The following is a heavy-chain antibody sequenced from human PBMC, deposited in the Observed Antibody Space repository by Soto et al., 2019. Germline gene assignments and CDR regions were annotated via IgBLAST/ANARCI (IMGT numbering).Heavy chain of an antibody. CDR1: GGSFSGYI. Sequence: SETLSLTCDVYGGSFSGYIWTWIRQPPGKGLEWIGEINHSGSTNYNPSLKSRVTISVDTSKNQFSLKLSSVTAADTAVYYCARLAILYYYGSGSYPPSGMDVWGQGTTVTVSS. J-gene: IGHJ6*02. D-gene: IGHD3-10*01. CDR3: ARLAILYYYGSGSYPPSGMDV. CDR2: INHSGST. V-gene: IGHV4-34*01.